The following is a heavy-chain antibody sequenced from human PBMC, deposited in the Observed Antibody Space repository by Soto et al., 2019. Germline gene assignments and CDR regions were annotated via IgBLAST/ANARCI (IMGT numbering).Heavy chain of an antibody. J-gene: IGHJ4*02. CDR3: AKVPVATISTGWYKWYFDY. D-gene: IGHD1-20*01. CDR1: GFTFSSYA. Sequence: GGSLRLSCAASGFTFSSYAMSWVRQAPGKGLEWVSAISGSGGSTYYADSVKGRFTISRDNSKNTLYLQMNSLRAEDTAVYYCAKVPVATISTGWYKWYFDYWGQGTLVTVSS. V-gene: IGHV3-23*01. CDR2: ISGSGGST.